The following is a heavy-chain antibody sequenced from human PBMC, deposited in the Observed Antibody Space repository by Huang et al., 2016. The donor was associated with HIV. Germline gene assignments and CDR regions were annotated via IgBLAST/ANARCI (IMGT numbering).Heavy chain of an antibody. D-gene: IGHD6-19*01. CDR3: TTESESSGWTMDHDAFDI. CDR1: GFTFSNAW. CDR2: IKSKTDVGTT. V-gene: IGHV3-15*01. J-gene: IGHJ3*02. Sequence: EVQLVESGGGLVKPGGALRLSCAASGFTFSNAWMSWVRQAAGKGLEWVGRIKSKTDVGTTDYAAPVKGRFTISRDDSKNTLYLQMNSLKTEDTAVYYCTTESESSGWTMDHDAFDIWGQGTMVTVSS.